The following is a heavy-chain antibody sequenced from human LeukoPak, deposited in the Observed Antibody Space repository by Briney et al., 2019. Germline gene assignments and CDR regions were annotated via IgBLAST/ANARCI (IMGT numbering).Heavy chain of an antibody. V-gene: IGHV5-51*01. J-gene: IGHJ4*02. CDR1: GYSFTSYW. CDR2: IYPGDSDT. CDR3: ARQGPPPNYYDSSGYYSGEDY. D-gene: IGHD3-22*01. Sequence: GESLKISCKGSGYSFTSYWIGWVRQMPGKGLEWMGIIYPGDSDTRYSPSLQGQVTISADKSISTAYLQWSSLKASDTAMYYCARQGPPPNYYDSSGYYSGEDYWGQGTLVTVSS.